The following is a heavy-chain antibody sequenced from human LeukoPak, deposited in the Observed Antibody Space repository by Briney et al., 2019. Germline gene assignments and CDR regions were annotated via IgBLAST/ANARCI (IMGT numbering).Heavy chain of an antibody. D-gene: IGHD3-22*01. CDR1: GFTFSGYG. CDR2: ISYDGSNK. J-gene: IGHJ4*02. Sequence: HPGRSLRLSCAASGFTFSGYGMHWVRQAPGKGLEWVALISYDGSNKYYADSVKGRFTISRDNSKKTVYLQMNSLRAEDTAVYYCAKDGMYFYDSSGYHHLDYWGQGTLVTVSS. CDR3: AKDGMYFYDSSGYHHLDY. V-gene: IGHV3-30*18.